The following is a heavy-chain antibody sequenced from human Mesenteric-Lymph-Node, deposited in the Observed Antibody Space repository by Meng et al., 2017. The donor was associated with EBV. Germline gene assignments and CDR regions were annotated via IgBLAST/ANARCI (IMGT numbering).Heavy chain of an antibody. CDR2: INHSGST. CDR3: ARGAIFGIVITYFDY. V-gene: IGHV4-34*01. J-gene: IGHJ4*02. D-gene: IGHD3-3*02. Sequence: QVQLARWGGGRLEPSETLSLTCAVYGGSFSGYYWSWIRQPPGKGLEWIGEINHSGSTNYNPSLKSRVTISVDRSRNQFSLKMASVTAADTAVYYCARGAIFGIVITYFDYWSQGTLVTVSS. CDR1: GGSFSGYY.